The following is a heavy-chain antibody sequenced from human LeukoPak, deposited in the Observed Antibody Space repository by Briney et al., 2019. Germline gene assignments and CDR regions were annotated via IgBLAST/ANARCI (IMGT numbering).Heavy chain of an antibody. V-gene: IGHV3-48*03. D-gene: IGHD6-19*01. CDR3: ARGGYSSGWHYQAFDI. Sequence: PPGGSLRLSCAASGFTFSSYEMNWVRQAPGKGLEWVSYISSSGSTIYYADSVKGRFTISRDNTKNSLYVQMNSLRAEDTAVYYCARGGYSSGWHYQAFDIWGQGTMVTVSS. CDR2: ISSSGSTI. CDR1: GFTFSSYE. J-gene: IGHJ3*02.